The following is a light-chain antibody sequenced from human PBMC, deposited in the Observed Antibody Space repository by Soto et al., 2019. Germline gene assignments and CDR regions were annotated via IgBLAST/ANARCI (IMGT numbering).Light chain of an antibody. Sequence: QSALTQPASVSGSPGQSITISCTGTSSDVGGYNYVSWYQQHPGKAPKLMIYDVSNRPSGVSNRFSGSKSGNTASLTISGLQAEDEADYYGSSYTGSSTLGVVFGGGTKLTVL. CDR3: SSYTGSSTLGVV. CDR2: DVS. J-gene: IGLJ2*01. CDR1: SSDVGGYNY. V-gene: IGLV2-14*01.